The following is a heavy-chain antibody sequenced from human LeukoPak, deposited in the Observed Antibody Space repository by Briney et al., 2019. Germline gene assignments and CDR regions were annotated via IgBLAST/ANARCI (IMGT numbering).Heavy chain of an antibody. V-gene: IGHV4-38-2*02. CDR2: IYHSGST. CDR1: GYSISSGYY. CDR3: ARDIGAFDI. J-gene: IGHJ3*02. Sequence: SETLSLTCTVSGYSISSGYYWGWIRQPPGKGLEWIGSIYHSGSTYYNPSLKSRVTISVDTSKNQFSLKLSSVTAADTAVYYCARDIGAFDIWGQGTMVTVSP. D-gene: IGHD3-16*02.